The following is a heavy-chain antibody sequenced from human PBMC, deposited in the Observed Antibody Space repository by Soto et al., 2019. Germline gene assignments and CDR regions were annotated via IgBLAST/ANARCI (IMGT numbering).Heavy chain of an antibody. Sequence: QPGGSLRLSCAASGFTFSSYAMHWVRQAPGKGLEWVAVISYDGSNKYYADSVKGRFTISRDNSKNTLYLQMNSLRAEDTAVYYCATNTAMRYDWFDPWGQGTLVTVSS. D-gene: IGHD5-18*01. V-gene: IGHV3-30-3*01. CDR3: ATNTAMRYDWFDP. CDR2: ISYDGSNK. CDR1: GFTFSSYA. J-gene: IGHJ5*02.